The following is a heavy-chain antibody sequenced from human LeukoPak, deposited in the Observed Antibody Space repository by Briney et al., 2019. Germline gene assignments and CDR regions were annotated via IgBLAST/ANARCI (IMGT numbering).Heavy chain of an antibody. Sequence: PGGSLRLSCAASGYTFSNHWMSWVRQALGKGVEWAANIKQDGSEKNYADSVRGRFTISRDNAKNSLYLQMNSLRAEDTAVYYCARDGYTTSSVFRDWGQGTLVTVSS. CDR1: GYTFSNHW. CDR3: ARDGYTTSSVFRD. D-gene: IGHD6-6*01. CDR2: IKQDGSEK. V-gene: IGHV3-7*01. J-gene: IGHJ4*02.